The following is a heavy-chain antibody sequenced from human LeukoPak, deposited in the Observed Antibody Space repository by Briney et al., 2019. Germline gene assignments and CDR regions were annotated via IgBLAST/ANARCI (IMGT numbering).Heavy chain of an antibody. Sequence: SENLSLTCTVSGGSIISTIYYWGWIRQPPGKGLEWIGDVYYSGSTYYNPSLKRRVTISVDTSKNQFSLNLTSVTAADTAVYYCARRGGYNFGYDYWGQGALVTVSS. CDR1: GGSIISTIYY. CDR2: VYYSGST. J-gene: IGHJ4*02. D-gene: IGHD5-18*01. V-gene: IGHV4-39*01. CDR3: ARRGGYNFGYDY.